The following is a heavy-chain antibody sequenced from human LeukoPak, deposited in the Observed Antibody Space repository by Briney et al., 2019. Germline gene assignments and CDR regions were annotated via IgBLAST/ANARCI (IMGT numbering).Heavy chain of an antibody. CDR1: GGTFSSYA. V-gene: IGHV1-18*01. CDR3: ARAGPGDSGYDLDY. Sequence: GASVKVSCKASGGTFSSYAISWVRQAPGQGLEWMGWISAYNGNTNYAQKLQGRVTMTTDTSTSTAYMELRSLRSDDTAVYYCARAGPGDSGYDLDYWGQGTLVTVSS. J-gene: IGHJ4*02. CDR2: ISAYNGNT. D-gene: IGHD3-16*01.